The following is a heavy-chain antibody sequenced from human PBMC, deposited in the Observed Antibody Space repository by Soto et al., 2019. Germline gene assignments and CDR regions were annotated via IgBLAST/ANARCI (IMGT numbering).Heavy chain of an antibody. CDR2: ISGSGGST. D-gene: IGHD1-20*01. Sequence: PGGSLRLSCAASGFTFSSYAMSWVRQAPGKGLEWVSAISGSGGSTYYADSVKGRFTISRDNSKNTLYLQVNSLRAEDTAVYYCAKGDNWNTGPYYYGMDVWGQGTTVTVSS. CDR1: GFTFSSYA. J-gene: IGHJ6*02. V-gene: IGHV3-23*01. CDR3: AKGDNWNTGPYYYGMDV.